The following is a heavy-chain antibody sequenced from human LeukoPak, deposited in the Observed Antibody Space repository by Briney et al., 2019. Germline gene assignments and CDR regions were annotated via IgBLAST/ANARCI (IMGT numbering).Heavy chain of an antibody. CDR2: IVVGSGNT. V-gene: IGHV1-58*01. J-gene: IGHJ4*02. Sequence: TSVKVSCKASGFTFTSSAVQWVRQARGQRLEWIGWIVVGSGNTNYAQKFQERVTITRDMSTSTAYMELSSLRSEDTAVYYCAAGGDEENLYYLDYRGQGTLVTVSS. D-gene: IGHD3-16*01. CDR3: AAGGDEENLYYLDY. CDR1: GFTFTSSA.